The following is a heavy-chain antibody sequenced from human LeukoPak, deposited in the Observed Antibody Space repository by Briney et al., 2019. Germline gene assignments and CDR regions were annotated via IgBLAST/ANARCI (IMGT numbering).Heavy chain of an antibody. CDR2: INDGGTYT. D-gene: IGHD3-10*01. Sequence: GGSLRLSCAASGFAFREYWMHWVRQTPGTGLMWVARINDGGTYTAYADSVKGRFTVSRDNAVNTLYLQMNTLRVEDTAIYYCAREIKIQGFRAFDFWGQGTPVTVSS. V-gene: IGHV3-74*01. CDR1: GFAFREYW. CDR3: AREIKIQGFRAFDF. J-gene: IGHJ4*02.